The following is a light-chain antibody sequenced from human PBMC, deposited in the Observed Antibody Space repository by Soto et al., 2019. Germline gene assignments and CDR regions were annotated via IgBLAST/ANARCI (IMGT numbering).Light chain of an antibody. J-gene: IGLJ3*02. CDR2: RHD. CDR1: TSNIGSNY. CDR3: ASWDDSLSGEV. V-gene: IGLV1-47*01. Sequence: QSVLTQPPSASGTPGQRVTISCSGSTSNIGSNYVYWYQQVPGTAPKLLIYRHDQRPSGVPDRFSGFRSGTSASLAISGLRSEDEADYYCASWDDSLSGEVFGGGTKLTVL.